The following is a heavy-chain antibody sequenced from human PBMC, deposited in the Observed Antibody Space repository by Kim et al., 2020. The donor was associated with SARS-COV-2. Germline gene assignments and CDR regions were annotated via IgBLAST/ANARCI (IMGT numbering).Heavy chain of an antibody. J-gene: IGHJ6*01. D-gene: IGHD4-17*01. CDR2: ISYDGSNK. Sequence: GGSLRLSCAASGFTFSSYGMHWVRQAPGKGLEWVAVISYDGSNKYYADSVKGRFTISRDNSKNTLYLQMNSLRAEDTAVYYCAKDLLHHYGDNPQIYYYG. CDR3: AKDLLHHYGDNPQIYYYG. CDR1: GFTFSSYG. V-gene: IGHV3-30*18.